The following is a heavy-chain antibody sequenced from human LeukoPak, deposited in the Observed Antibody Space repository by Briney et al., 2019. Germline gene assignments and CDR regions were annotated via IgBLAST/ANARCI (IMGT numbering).Heavy chain of an antibody. CDR2: INHSGST. V-gene: IGHV4-34*09. D-gene: IGHD5-12*01. CDR3: ARERRGYSGYEPFDY. J-gene: IGHJ4*02. Sequence: SETLSLTCAVYGGSFSGYYWSWIRQPPGKGLEWIGEINHSGSTNYNPSLKSRVTISVDTSKNQFSLKLSSVTAADTAVYYCARERRGYSGYEPFDYWGQGTLVTVSS. CDR1: GGSFSGYY.